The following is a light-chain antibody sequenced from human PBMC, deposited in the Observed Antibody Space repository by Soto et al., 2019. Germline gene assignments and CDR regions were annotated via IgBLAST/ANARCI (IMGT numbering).Light chain of an antibody. J-gene: IGLJ3*02. CDR3: QSYDSSILV. V-gene: IGLV6-57*03. CDR1: SGSIDSNF. Sequence: NFMLTQPHSVSESPGKTVTISCTRSSGSIDSNFVQRYQQRPGSAPTTVIYEDHQRPSGVPDRFSGSIDSSSNSASLTISGLKTEDEADYYCQSYDSSILVFGGGTKLTVL. CDR2: EDH.